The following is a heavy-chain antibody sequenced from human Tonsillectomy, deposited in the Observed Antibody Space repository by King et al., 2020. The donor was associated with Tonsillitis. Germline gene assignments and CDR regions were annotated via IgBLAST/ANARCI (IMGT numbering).Heavy chain of an antibody. CDR1: GLTFDDYA. V-gene: IGHV3-9*01. CDR2: ISFNSATL. CDR3: AKASGSYYYYYYLDV. Sequence: VQLVESGGALVQPGRSLRLSCVASGLTFDDYAMHWVRQPPGKGLEWVSGISFNSATLVYADSVRGRFTISRDNAKNTLHLDMDSLRPEDTALYFCAKASGSYYYYYYLDVWGKGTTVTVSS. J-gene: IGHJ6*03. D-gene: IGHD3-10*01.